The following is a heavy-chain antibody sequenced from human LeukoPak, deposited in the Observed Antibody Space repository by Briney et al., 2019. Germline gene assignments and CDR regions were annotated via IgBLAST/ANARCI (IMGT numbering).Heavy chain of an antibody. CDR2: IWYDGSNK. J-gene: IGHJ4*02. CDR1: GFTFSSYG. Sequence: GGSLRLSCAASGFTFSSYGMHWVRQAPGKGLEWVAVIWYDGSNKYYADSVKGRFTISRDNSKNTLYLQMNSLRAEDTAVYYCARGEYGEAVDYWGQGTLVTVSS. V-gene: IGHV3-33*01. D-gene: IGHD4-17*01. CDR3: ARGEYGEAVDY.